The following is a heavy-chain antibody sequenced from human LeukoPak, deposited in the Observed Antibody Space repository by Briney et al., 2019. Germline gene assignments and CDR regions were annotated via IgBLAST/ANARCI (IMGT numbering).Heavy chain of an antibody. D-gene: IGHD3-10*01. CDR2: TSWNSASV. CDR1: GFTFDDYA. J-gene: IGHJ4*02. V-gene: IGHV3-9*01. Sequence: GRSLTLSCAASGFTFDDYAMHWVRQGPGKALEWVSYTSWNSASVGYADSVKGRFTISRDSAKNSQYLQMNSLTPEDTALYYCAKAKYDYGSGSYSPFDNWGQGIRVTVSS. CDR3: AKAKYDYGSGSYSPFDN.